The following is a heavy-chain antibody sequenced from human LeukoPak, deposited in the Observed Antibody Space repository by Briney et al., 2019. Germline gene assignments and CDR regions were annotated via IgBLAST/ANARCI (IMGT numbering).Heavy chain of an antibody. J-gene: IGHJ4*02. Sequence: GGSLRLSCAASGFTFSKYWMHWVRQAPGKGLEWVARMNSGGTKINFADSVRGRFTISRDNDKNTVYLHMSSLISEDTALYYCVRDPSGWYYLDFWGQGTLVTVSS. CDR2: MNSGGTKI. CDR1: GFTFSKYW. V-gene: IGHV3-74*01. CDR3: VRDPSGWYYLDF. D-gene: IGHD6-19*01.